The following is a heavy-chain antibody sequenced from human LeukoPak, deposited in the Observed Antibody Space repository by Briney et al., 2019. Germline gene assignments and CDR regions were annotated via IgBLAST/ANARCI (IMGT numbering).Heavy chain of an antibody. CDR3: ARVAEMATITSYFDY. CDR1: GGSFSGYY. J-gene: IGHJ4*02. V-gene: IGHV4-34*01. Sequence: PSETLSLTCAVYGGSFSGYYWSWIRQPPGKGLEWIGEINHSGGTNYNPSLKSRVTISVDTSKNQFSLKLSSVTAADTAVYYCARVAEMATITSYFDYWGQGTLVTVSS. D-gene: IGHD5-12*01. CDR2: INHSGGT.